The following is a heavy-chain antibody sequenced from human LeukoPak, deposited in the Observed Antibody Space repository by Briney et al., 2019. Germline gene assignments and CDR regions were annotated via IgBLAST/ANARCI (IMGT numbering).Heavy chain of an antibody. CDR1: GGSISSSNYY. CDR2: IHYSGST. V-gene: IGHV4-31*03. J-gene: IGHJ4*02. D-gene: IGHD5-12*01. CDR3: ARVIGYDQLDY. Sequence: SETLSLTCTVSGGSISSSNYYWGWIRQPPGKGLEWIGYIHYSGSTYYNPSLKSRVSISVSTSKNRFSLQLSSVTAADTAVYYCARVIGYDQLDYWGQGTLVTVSS.